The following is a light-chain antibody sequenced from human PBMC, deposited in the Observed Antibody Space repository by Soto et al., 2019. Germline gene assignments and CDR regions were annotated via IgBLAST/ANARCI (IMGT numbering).Light chain of an antibody. CDR2: DVR. CDR3: SSYTSSSTVI. Sequence: QSALTQPASVSGSPGQSITISCTGTSSDIGGYNYISWYQQLPGKAPKFIIYDVRNRPSGVSNRFSGSRSGNTASLTISGLQXEXEADYYCSSYTSSSTVIFGGGTK. J-gene: IGLJ2*01. V-gene: IGLV2-14*01. CDR1: SSDIGGYNY.